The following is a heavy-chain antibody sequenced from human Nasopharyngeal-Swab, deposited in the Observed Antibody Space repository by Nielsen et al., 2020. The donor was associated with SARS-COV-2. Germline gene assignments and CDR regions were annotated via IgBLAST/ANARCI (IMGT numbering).Heavy chain of an antibody. CDR2: INPNTGGT. CDR1: GYTFTGYF. CDR3: ARAYGSGSSTDSYYFGY. V-gene: IGHV1-2*05. Sequence: ASVKVSCKASGYTFTGYFMHWVRQAPGQGLEWMGRINPNTGGTNYPQKFQGRVTMTRDTSISTVYMELNSLRSDDTVVYYCARAYGSGSSTDSYYFGYWGQGTLVTVSS. D-gene: IGHD3-10*01. J-gene: IGHJ4*02.